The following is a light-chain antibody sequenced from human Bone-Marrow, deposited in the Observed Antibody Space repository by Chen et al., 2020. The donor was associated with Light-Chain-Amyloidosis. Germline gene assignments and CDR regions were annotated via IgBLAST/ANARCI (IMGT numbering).Light chain of an antibody. V-gene: IGLV3-25*03. Sequence: SSELTQPPSVSVSPGQTARITCSGQSLPKQYAYWYQQKPGQAPVLVIHRDTERPSGISERFSGSSSGTTATLTISGVQAEDEADYHCQSADSSGTYEVIFGGGTKLTVL. CDR3: QSADSSGTYEVI. CDR1: SLPKQY. J-gene: IGLJ2*01. CDR2: RDT.